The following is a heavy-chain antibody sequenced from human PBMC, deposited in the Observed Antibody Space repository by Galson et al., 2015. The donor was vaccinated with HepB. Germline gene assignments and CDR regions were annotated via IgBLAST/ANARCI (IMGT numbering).Heavy chain of an antibody. CDR1: GFTFSSYA. V-gene: IGHV3-23*01. J-gene: IGHJ4*02. D-gene: IGHD6-19*01. Sequence: SLRLSCAASGFTFSSYAMSWVRQAPGKGLEWVSAISGNGGSTYYADSVKGRFTISRDNSKNTLYLQMNSLRAEDTAIYYCAKGDRAVSGSVRVNFDYWGQGTRVTVSS. CDR2: ISGNGGST. CDR3: AKGDRAVSGSVRVNFDY.